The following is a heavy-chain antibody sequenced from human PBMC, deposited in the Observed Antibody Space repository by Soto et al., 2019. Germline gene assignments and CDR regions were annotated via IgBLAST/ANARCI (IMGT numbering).Heavy chain of an antibody. CDR2: IYYSGST. CDR3: ARADVVVPAAISHDGMDV. V-gene: IGHV4-31*03. J-gene: IGHJ6*02. CDR1: GGSISSGGYY. D-gene: IGHD2-2*01. Sequence: QVQLQESGPGLVKPSQTLSLTCTVSGGSISSGGYYWSWIRQHPGKGLEWIGYIYYSGSTYYNPSLKNRVTISVDTSKNQFSLKLSSVTAADTAVYYCARADVVVPAAISHDGMDVWGQGTTVTVSS.